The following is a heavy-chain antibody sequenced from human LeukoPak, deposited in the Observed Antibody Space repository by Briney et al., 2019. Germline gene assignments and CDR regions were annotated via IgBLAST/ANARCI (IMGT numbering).Heavy chain of an antibody. V-gene: IGHV3-23*01. D-gene: IGHD3-22*01. CDR2: ISGSGGST. CDR1: GFTFSSYA. CDR3: AKGLHYYDSSYADY. J-gene: IGHJ4*02. Sequence: GGSLRLSCAASGFTFSSYAMSWVRQAPGKGLEWVSAISGSGGSTYYADSVKGRFTISRDNSKNTLYLQMNSLRAEDTAVYYRAKGLHYYDSSYADYWGQGTLVTVSS.